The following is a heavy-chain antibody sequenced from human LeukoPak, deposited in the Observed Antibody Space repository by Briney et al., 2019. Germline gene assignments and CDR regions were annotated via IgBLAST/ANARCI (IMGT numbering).Heavy chain of an antibody. CDR3: ASSADYDILTGWYYYGMDV. CDR1: GGSISSSNW. CDR2: IYRTGSP. Sequence: SETLSLTCAVSGGSISSSNWWSWVRQPPGKGLEWIGEIYRTGSPNYNPSLKSRVTISVDTSKNQFSLKLSSVTAADTAVYYCASSADYDILTGWYYYGMDVWGQGTTVTVSS. D-gene: IGHD3-9*01. V-gene: IGHV4-4*02. J-gene: IGHJ6*02.